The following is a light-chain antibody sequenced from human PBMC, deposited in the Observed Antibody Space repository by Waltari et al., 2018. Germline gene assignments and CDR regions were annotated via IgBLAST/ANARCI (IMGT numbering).Light chain of an antibody. CDR2: EVS. CDR3: SSYTGTSTPYV. Sequence: QSALTQPASVSGSPGQSITISCPGNSSDVGTYNYVSWYQQHPGKAPKLMIYEVSNRPSGVSDRFSGSKSGNTASLTISGLQAEDEAAYYCSSYTGTSTPYVFGTGTTVTVL. CDR1: SSDVGTYNY. V-gene: IGLV2-14*01. J-gene: IGLJ1*01.